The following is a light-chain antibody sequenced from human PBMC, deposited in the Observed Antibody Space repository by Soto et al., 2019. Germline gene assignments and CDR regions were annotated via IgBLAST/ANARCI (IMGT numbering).Light chain of an antibody. CDR1: NTNIGAGHG. CDR3: QSYDTALRAYV. CDR2: GHI. V-gene: IGLV1-40*01. J-gene: IGLJ1*01. Sequence: QSALTQPPSVSGAPGQRVIISCTGSNTNIGAGHGVHWYQQFPGMAPKLLIFGHINRPSGVPDRFSGSKSSTSASLAITGLQAEDEADYYCQSYDTALRAYVFGPGTKVTVL.